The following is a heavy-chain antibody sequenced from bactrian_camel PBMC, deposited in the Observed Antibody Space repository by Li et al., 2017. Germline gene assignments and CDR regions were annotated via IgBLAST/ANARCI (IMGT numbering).Heavy chain of an antibody. V-gene: IGHV3S40*01. CDR1: GPPYTHKY. J-gene: IGHJ6*01. Sequence: VQLVESGGDLVQPGGSLRLSCLASGPPYTHKYMAWFRRAPGKAREAVASIYPGADGSPVTTYADSVKGRFTISLDSAKNTAYLQMSSLQPEDTAMYYCATVSFGTCEVVLGLVDSIDLDPGARGPRSPSP. CDR2: IYPGADGSPVT. CDR3: ATVSFGTCEVVLGLVDSIDLDP. D-gene: IGHD2*01.